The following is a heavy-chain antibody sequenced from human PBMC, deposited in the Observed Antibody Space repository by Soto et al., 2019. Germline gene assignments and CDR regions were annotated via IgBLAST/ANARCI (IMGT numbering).Heavy chain of an antibody. V-gene: IGHV4-61*01. Sequence: SETLCLNWPVSNGSVSSDPFYWTRLRQHPGKGLEWIGYIYYSGSTNYNPSLKSRVTISVDTSKDQFSLKLSSVTAADTAVYYCARDQNSNYYYGMDVWGQGTTVTVS. CDR1: NGSVSSDPFY. J-gene: IGHJ6*02. CDR2: IYYSGST. D-gene: IGHD4-4*01. CDR3: ARDQNSNYYYGMDV.